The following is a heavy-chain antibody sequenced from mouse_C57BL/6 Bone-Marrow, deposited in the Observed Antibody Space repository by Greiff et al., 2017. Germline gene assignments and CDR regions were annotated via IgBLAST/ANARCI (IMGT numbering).Heavy chain of an antibody. V-gene: IGHV1-69*01. CDR2: IDPSDSYT. D-gene: IGHD2-4*01. CDR3: ARDYRYAMDY. Sequence: QVQLQQPGAELVMPGASVKLSCKASGYTFTSYWMHWVKQRPGQGLEWIGEIDPSDSYTNYNQKFKGKSTLTVDKSSSTDYMQLSSLTSEDSAVYYCARDYRYAMDYWGQGTSVTVSS. J-gene: IGHJ4*01. CDR1: GYTFTSYW.